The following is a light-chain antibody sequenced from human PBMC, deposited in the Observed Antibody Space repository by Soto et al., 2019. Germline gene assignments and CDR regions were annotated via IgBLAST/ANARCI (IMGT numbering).Light chain of an antibody. J-gene: IGKJ1*01. V-gene: IGKV1-5*03. CDR1: QTISSW. Sequence: DIQMTQSPSTLSGSVGDRVTITCRASQTISSWLAWYQQKPGKAPKLLIYRASTLKSGVPSRFSGSGSGTEFTLTISSLQPDDFATYYCQQYNSYRTFGQGTKVDI. CDR2: RAS. CDR3: QQYNSYRT.